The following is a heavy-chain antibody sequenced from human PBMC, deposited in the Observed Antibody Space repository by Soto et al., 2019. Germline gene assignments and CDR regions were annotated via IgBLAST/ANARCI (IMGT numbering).Heavy chain of an antibody. V-gene: IGHV3-48*03. CDR3: ARVFGDYLIDAFDI. CDR1: GFSLRSYE. J-gene: IGHJ3*02. D-gene: IGHD4-17*01. CDR2: ISRSGSPI. Sequence: GGSLRLSCTAFGFSLRSYEMDWVRQAPGKGLEWVSHISRSGSPIYYADSVKGRFTISRDNAKNSVFLQMNSLRAEDTAVYYCARVFGDYLIDAFDIWGQGTMVTVSS.